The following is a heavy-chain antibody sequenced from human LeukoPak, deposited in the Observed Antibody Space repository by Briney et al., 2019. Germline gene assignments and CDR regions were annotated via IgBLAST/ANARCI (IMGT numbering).Heavy chain of an antibody. CDR1: GGFISSYY. J-gene: IGHJ4*02. Sequence: SEPLSLTCTVSGGFISSYYWSGIRQPPGGGLEWIGYFYYSGSTNYSPSLKSRVFMSVDTSNNQFSLNLNSVTAADTAVYFCTRHQTNNYGPGTPFDFWGQGTLVSVSS. D-gene: IGHD3-10*01. CDR3: TRHQTNNYGPGTPFDF. V-gene: IGHV4-59*08. CDR2: FYYSGST.